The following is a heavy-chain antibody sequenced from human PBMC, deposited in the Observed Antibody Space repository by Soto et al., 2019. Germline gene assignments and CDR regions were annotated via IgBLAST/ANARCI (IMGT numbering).Heavy chain of an antibody. D-gene: IGHD4-4*01. V-gene: IGHV3-74*01. CDR1: GFTFSSYW. Sequence: EVQLVESGGGLVQPGGSLRLSCAASGFTFSSYWMHWVRQAPGKGLVWVSRLNSDGSSTSYADSVKGRFTISRDNAKNTLYLQMNSLRAEDTAVYYCARVRAYSNGFYYYYYMDVWGKGTTVTVSS. CDR3: ARVRAYSNGFYYYYYMDV. CDR2: LNSDGSST. J-gene: IGHJ6*03.